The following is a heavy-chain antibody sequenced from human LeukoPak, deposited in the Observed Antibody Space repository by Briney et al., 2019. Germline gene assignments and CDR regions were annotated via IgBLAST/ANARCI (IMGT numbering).Heavy chain of an antibody. CDR3: ARQSDYVDY. J-gene: IGHJ4*02. CDR1: GVALRRYY. Sequence: SETPSLTCTVSGVALRRYYWSWIRQPAGKRLEWIGRIYTNGNTNYTTSLKSRVTMSVDTSKSQFSLKLSSVTAADTAVYYCARQSDYVDYWGQGTLVTVSS. CDR2: IYTNGNT. V-gene: IGHV4-4*07.